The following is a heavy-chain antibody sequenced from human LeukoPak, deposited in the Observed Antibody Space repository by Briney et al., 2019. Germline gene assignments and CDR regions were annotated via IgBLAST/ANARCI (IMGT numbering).Heavy chain of an antibody. J-gene: IGHJ4*02. CDR1: GFTFSDYY. CDR2: ISSSSSYT. V-gene: IGHV3-11*06. Sequence: PGGSLRLSCAASGFTFSDYYMSWIRQAPGKGLEWVSYISSSSSYTNYADSVKGRFTISRDNAKNSLYLQMNSLRAEDTAVYYCARGSEGQLWAPLDYWGQGTLVTVSS. D-gene: IGHD5-18*01. CDR3: ARGSEGQLWAPLDY.